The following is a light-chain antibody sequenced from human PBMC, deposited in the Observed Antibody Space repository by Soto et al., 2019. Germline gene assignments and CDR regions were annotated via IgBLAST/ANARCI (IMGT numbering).Light chain of an antibody. CDR2: GAS. Sequence: EIVMTQSPATLSVSPGERATLSCRASQSVSSNLAWYQHKPGQAPRLLISGASTGATGIPARFSGSGSGTEFTLTISSLQSEDCAIYYCQQYYTWPITFGGGTKVDIK. CDR1: QSVSSN. J-gene: IGKJ4*01. CDR3: QQYYTWPIT. V-gene: IGKV3-15*01.